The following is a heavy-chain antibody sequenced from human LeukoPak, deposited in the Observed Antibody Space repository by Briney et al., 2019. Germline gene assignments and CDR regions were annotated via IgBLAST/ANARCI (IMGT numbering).Heavy chain of an antibody. Sequence: SETLSLTCAVYGGSFSGYYWSWIRQPPGKGLEWIGEINHSGSTNYNPSLKSRVTISVDTSKNQFSLKLSSVTAADTAVYYCARCRGGSCYWFDPWGQGTLVTVSS. J-gene: IGHJ5*02. CDR2: INHSGST. V-gene: IGHV4-34*01. D-gene: IGHD2-15*01. CDR3: ARCRGGSCYWFDP. CDR1: GGSFSGYY.